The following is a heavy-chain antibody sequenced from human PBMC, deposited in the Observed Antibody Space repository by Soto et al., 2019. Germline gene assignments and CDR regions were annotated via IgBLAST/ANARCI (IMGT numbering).Heavy chain of an antibody. CDR3: AAIVVGATRHSDVDH. CDR1: GAPISSNDYF. Sequence: QLQVQESGPGVVKPSETLALTCSVSGAPISSNDYFWAWIRQPPGRGLEFIASMHASGGTYHASSLKSRATMSLATSKDQFSLKLQSVTAADTGTYYCAAIVVGATRHSDVDHWGQGTLVTVSS. CDR2: MHASGGT. V-gene: IGHV4-39*01. J-gene: IGHJ4*02. D-gene: IGHD2-15*01.